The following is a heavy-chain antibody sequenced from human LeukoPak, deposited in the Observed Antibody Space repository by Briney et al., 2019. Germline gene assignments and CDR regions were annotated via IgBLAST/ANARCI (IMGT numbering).Heavy chain of an antibody. CDR3: AREPNPPTYDFWSGYPYYYYGMDV. J-gene: IGHJ6*02. CDR2: IKQDGSEK. Sequence: GGSLRLSCAASGFTFSSYWMSWVRQAPGKGLEWVANIKQDGSEKYYVDSVKGRFTISRDNAKNSQYLQMNSLRAEDTAVYYCAREPNPPTYDFWSGYPYYYYGMDVWGQGTTVTVSS. CDR1: GFTFSSYW. D-gene: IGHD3-3*01. V-gene: IGHV3-7*01.